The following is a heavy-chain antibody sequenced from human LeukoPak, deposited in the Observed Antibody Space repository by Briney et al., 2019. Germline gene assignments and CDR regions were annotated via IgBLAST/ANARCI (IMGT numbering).Heavy chain of an antibody. CDR1: GFRFGSYW. J-gene: IGHJ4*02. CDR3: ARAGGSGSYYNLRFDY. CDR2: IKQDGSEK. Sequence: GGSLRLSCAASGFRFGSYWMSWVRQAPGKGLEWVANIKQDGSEKYYVDSVKGRFTISRDNAKNSLYLQMNRLRAEDTAVYYCARAGGSGSYYNLRFDYWGLGTLVTVSS. D-gene: IGHD3-10*01. V-gene: IGHV3-7*03.